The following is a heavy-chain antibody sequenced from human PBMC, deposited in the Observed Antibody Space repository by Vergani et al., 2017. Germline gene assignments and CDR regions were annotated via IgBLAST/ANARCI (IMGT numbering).Heavy chain of an antibody. CDR2: INHSGST. CDR3: ARDLRIAAAGTKGNGMDV. D-gene: IGHD6-13*01. V-gene: IGHV4-34*01. J-gene: IGHJ6*02. CDR1: GGSFSGYY. Sequence: QVQLQESGPGLLKPSETLSLTCAVYGGSFSGYYWSWIRQPPGKGREWIGEINHSGSTNYNPSLKSRVTISVDTSKNQFSLKLSSVTAADTAVYYCARDLRIAAAGTKGNGMDVWGQGTTVTVSS.